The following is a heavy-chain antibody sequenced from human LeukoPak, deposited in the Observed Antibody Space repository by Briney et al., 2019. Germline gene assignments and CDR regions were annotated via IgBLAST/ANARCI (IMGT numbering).Heavy chain of an antibody. V-gene: IGHV4-30-2*01. CDR3: ARVARDIVVVPAAIDYYYYYMDV. D-gene: IGHD2-2*01. CDR2: IYHSGST. Sequence: PSETLSLTCTVSGGSISSGGYYWRWIRQPPGKGLEWIGYIYHSGSTYYNPSLKSRVTISVDRSKNQFSLKLSSVTAADTAVYYCARVARDIVVVPAAIDYYYYYMDVWGKGTTVTVSS. CDR1: GGSISSGGYY. J-gene: IGHJ6*03.